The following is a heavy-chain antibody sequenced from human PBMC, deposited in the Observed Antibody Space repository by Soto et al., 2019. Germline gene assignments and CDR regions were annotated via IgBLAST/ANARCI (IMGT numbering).Heavy chain of an antibody. J-gene: IGHJ4*02. D-gene: IGHD3-10*01. CDR2: IWFDGSNK. V-gene: IGHV3-33*06. CDR3: AKEDIITTTSGSPVGR. Sequence: GGSLRLSCVASGVTFSSYGMHWVRQAPGKGLEWVALIWFDGSNKYYADSVKGRFTISRDNSKNTLFLQMDSLRVEDTAVYYCAKEDIITTTSGSPVGRWGQGTLVTVSS. CDR1: GVTFSSYG.